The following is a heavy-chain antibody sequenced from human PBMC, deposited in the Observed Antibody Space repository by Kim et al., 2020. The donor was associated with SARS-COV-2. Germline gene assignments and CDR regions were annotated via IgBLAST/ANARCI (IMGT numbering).Heavy chain of an antibody. Sequence: DAVKGRFTISRDNSKNTLYLQMNSLRAEDTAVYYCARSYRGVVVAATLDYWGQGTLVTVSS. CDR3: ARSYRGVVVAATLDY. V-gene: IGHV3-30*07. D-gene: IGHD2-15*01. J-gene: IGHJ4*02.